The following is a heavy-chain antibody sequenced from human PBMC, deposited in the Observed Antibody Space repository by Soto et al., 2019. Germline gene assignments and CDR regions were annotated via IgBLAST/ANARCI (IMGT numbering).Heavy chain of an antibody. J-gene: IGHJ6*03. CDR1: SGSISSSNW. D-gene: IGHD2-2*01. CDR3: ARGPRTEVDIVVVGVDYYMDV. V-gene: IGHV4-4*02. Sequence: SETLSLTCAVSSGSISSSNWWSWVRQPPGKGLEWIGEIYHSGSTNYNPSLKSRVTISVDKSKNQFSLKLSSVTAADTAVYYCARGPRTEVDIVVVGVDYYMDVWGKGTTVTVSS. CDR2: IYHSGST.